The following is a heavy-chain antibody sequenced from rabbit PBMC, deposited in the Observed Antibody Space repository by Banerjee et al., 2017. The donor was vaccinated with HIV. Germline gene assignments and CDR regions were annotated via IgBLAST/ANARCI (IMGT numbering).Heavy chain of an antibody. CDR2: INTGGST. D-gene: IGHD4-1*01. V-gene: IGHV1S21*01. Sequence: EQLKETGGGLVQPGGSLTLSCKASGFDFSSYYMSWVRQAPGKGLEWIGIINTGGSTYYASWAKGRFTISKTSTTVDLKMTSLTAADTATYFCIRDSHAWGADLWGPGTLVTVS. CDR3: IRDSHAWGADL. CDR1: GFDFSSYY. J-gene: IGHJ4*01.